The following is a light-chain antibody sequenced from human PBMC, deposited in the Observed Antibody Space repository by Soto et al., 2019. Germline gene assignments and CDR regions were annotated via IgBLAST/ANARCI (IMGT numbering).Light chain of an antibody. V-gene: IGKV1-33*01. CDR1: QDISNY. Sequence: DIQMTQSPSSLSASVGDRVTITCQASQDISNYLNWYQQKPGKAPKLLIYDASNLETGVPSRFSGRGSGTDFTFTISSLQPEDIATYYCQQYDNLPLTFGGGTKVAIK. CDR2: DAS. J-gene: IGKJ4*01. CDR3: QQYDNLPLT.